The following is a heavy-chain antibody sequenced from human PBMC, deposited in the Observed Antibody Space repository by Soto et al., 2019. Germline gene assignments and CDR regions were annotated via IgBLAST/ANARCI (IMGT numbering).Heavy chain of an antibody. V-gene: IGHV4-34*01. J-gene: IGHJ4*02. CDR3: LSARFDS. Sequence: SETPSLTCAVYGGSLTANYWTWIRQSPGKGLEWIGEINHLGSTNYSPSLQNRATILIDTSNNQFSLKLTSVTAADTAVYYCLSARFDSWGRGILVTVSS. CDR1: GGSLTANY. CDR2: INHLGST.